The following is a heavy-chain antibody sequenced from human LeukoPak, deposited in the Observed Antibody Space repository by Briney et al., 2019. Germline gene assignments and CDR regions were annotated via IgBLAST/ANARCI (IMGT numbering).Heavy chain of an antibody. CDR3: ARGRYCSSTSCYDY. D-gene: IGHD2-2*01. CDR2: MNPNSGNT. J-gene: IGHJ4*02. Sequence: GASVKVSCKASGYTFTSYDINWVRQATGQGLEWMGWMNPNSGNTGYAQKFQGRVTMTRNTSISTAYMELSSLGSEDTAVYYCARGRYCSSTSCYDYWGQGTLVTVSS. V-gene: IGHV1-8*01. CDR1: GYTFTSYD.